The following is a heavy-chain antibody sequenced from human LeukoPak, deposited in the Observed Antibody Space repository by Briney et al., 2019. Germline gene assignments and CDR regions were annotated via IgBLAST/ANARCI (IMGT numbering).Heavy chain of an antibody. CDR2: INPNSGGT. CDR1: GYTFTGYY. Sequence: GASVKVSCKASGYTFTGYYMHWVRQAPGQGLEWMGWINPNSGGTNYAQKFQGRVTITADESTSTAYMELSSLRSEDTAVYYCARAGAYCGGDCSLYYYYYYMDVWGKGTTVTISS. D-gene: IGHD2-21*02. V-gene: IGHV1-2*02. CDR3: ARAGAYCGGDCSLYYYYYYMDV. J-gene: IGHJ6*03.